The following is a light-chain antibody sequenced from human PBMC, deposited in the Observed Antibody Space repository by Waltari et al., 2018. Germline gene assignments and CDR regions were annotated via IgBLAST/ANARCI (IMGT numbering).Light chain of an antibody. V-gene: IGLV2-23*01. J-gene: IGLJ1*01. Sequence: QSALTQPASVSGSPGQSITISCTGTSSDVGRYNLVSWYQQHPGKAPKLMIYEGSKRPSGVSNRFSGSKSGNTASLTISGLQAEDEADYYCCSYAGSSTQRVFGTGTKVTVL. CDR3: CSYAGSSTQRV. CDR1: SSDVGRYNL. CDR2: EGS.